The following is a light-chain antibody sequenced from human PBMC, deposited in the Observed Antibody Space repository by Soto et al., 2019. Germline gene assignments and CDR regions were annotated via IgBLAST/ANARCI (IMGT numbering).Light chain of an antibody. Sequence: QSALTQPASVSGSPGQSITVSCTRTKNNLGSYDLVSWYQKYPDKAPTLLIYEATKRPSGISDRFSGSKSGFTASLTISGLRAEDEADYYCCSLEGSNALVVFGGGTKLTVL. V-gene: IGLV2-23*01. CDR3: CSLEGSNALVV. CDR2: EAT. J-gene: IGLJ2*01. CDR1: KNNLGSYDL.